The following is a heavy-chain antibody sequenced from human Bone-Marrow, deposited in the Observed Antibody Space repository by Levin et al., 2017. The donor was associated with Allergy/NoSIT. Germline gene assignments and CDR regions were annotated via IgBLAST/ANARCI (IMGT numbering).Heavy chain of an antibody. CDR2: IYPGDSDT. CDR3: ARLKGTVTTPDAFDI. CDR1: GYSFTSYW. V-gene: IGHV5-51*01. J-gene: IGHJ3*02. Sequence: GGSLRLSCKGSGYSFTSYWIGWVRQMPGKGLEWMGIIYPGDSDTRYSPSFQGQVTISADKSISTAYLQWSSLKASDTAMYYCARLKGTVTTPDAFDIWGQGTMVTVSS. D-gene: IGHD4-17*01.